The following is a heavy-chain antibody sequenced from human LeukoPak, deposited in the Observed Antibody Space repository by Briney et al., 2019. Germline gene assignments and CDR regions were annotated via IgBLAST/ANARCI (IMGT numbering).Heavy chain of an antibody. Sequence: GGSLRLSCAASGFTFSSYAMQGVRQAPGKGVEGVAVISYDGSNKYYPHSVHAPFPISRDHSKTPLYLQMNSLRAEDTAVYYCARVGGGYSSSFDYWGQGTLVTVSS. V-gene: IGHV3-30-3*01. CDR2: ISYDGSNK. J-gene: IGHJ4*02. CDR1: GFTFSSYA. CDR3: ARVGGGYSSSFDY. D-gene: IGHD5-18*01.